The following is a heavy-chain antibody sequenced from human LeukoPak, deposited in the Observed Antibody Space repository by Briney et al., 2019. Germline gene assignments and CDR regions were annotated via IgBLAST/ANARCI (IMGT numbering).Heavy chain of an antibody. V-gene: IGHV1-18*01. CDR1: GYTFTSYG. Sequence: ASVKVSCKASGYTFTSYGISWVRQAPGQGREWMGWISAYNGNTNYAQKLQGRVTMTTDTSTSTAYMELRSLRYDDTAVYYCARDTFWLGKYYFDYWGQGTLVTVSS. CDR2: ISAYNGNT. J-gene: IGHJ4*02. CDR3: ARDTFWLGKYYFDY. D-gene: IGHD3-9*01.